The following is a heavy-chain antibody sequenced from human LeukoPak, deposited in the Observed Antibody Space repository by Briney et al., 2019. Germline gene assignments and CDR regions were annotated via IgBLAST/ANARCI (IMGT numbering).Heavy chain of an antibody. V-gene: IGHV3-21*01. CDR3: ASLRGNSWLYYYYYYIDV. J-gene: IGHJ6*03. CDR1: GFTFSSYS. Sequence: KAGGSLRLSCAASGFTFSSYSMNWVRQAPGKGLEWVSSISSSSSYIYYADSVKGRFTISRDNAKNSLYLQMNSLRAEDTAVYYCASLRGNSWLYYYYYYIDVWGKGTTVTVSS. CDR2: ISSSSSYI. D-gene: IGHD6-13*01.